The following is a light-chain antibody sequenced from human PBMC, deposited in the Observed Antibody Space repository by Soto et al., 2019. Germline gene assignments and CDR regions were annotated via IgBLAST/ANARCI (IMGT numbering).Light chain of an antibody. CDR3: QQSYTALSIT. CDR1: ENINRH. CDR2: GAS. V-gene: IGKV1-39*01. J-gene: IGKJ5*01. Sequence: DIQMTQSPSSLSASVGDRVTITCRASENINRHLHWYQQQPGKAPKLLIYGASSLQNGVPSRFRGRGSGTDFTLIITKLQPEDFATYSCQQSYTALSITFGQGTRLEMK.